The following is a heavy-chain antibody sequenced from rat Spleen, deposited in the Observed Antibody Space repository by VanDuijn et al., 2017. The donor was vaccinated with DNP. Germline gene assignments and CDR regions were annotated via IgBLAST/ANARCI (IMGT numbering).Heavy chain of an antibody. CDR2: INNAGST. CDR1: GYSITSNYK. J-gene: IGHJ2*01. CDR3: TRGGPYYFDY. Sequence: EVQLQESGPGLVKPSQSLSLTCSVTGYSITSNYKWTWIRKFPGNRLEWMGYINNAGSTNSNPSLKSRISITRDTSMNQVFLQLNSVTTEDTATYYCTRGGPYYFDYWGQGVMVTVSS. D-gene: IGHD2-6*01. V-gene: IGHV3-3*01.